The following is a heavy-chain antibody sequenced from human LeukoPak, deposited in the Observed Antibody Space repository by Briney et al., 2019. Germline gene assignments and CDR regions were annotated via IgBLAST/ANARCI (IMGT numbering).Heavy chain of an antibody. CDR1: GGSFSGYY. D-gene: IGHD2-21*02. CDR2: INHSGST. V-gene: IGHV4-34*01. Sequence: SETLSLTCAVYGGSFSGYYWSWIRRPPGKGLEWIGEINHSGSTNYNPSLKSRVTISVDTSKNQFSLKLSSVTAADTAVYYCARGVVVVLTVFDYWGQGTLVTVSS. CDR3: ARGVVVVLTVFDY. J-gene: IGHJ4*02.